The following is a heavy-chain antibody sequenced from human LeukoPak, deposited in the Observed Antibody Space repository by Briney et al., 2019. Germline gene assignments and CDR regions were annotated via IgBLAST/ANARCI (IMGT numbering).Heavy chain of an antibody. CDR1: GGSFSGYY. J-gene: IGHJ4*02. D-gene: IGHD3-10*01. V-gene: IGHV4-34*01. CDR2: INHSGST. Sequence: SETLSLTCAVYGGSFSGYYWSWIRQPPGKGLEWIGEINHSGSTNYNPSLKSRVSISVDTSKNQFSLKLNSVTAADTAVYYCARHGITLYYFDYWGQGTLVTVSS. CDR3: ARHGITLYYFDY.